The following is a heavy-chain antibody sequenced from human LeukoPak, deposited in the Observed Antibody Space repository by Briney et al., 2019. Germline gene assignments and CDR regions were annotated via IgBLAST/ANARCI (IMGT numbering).Heavy chain of an antibody. CDR3: TTDPGIVGATPFDY. D-gene: IGHD1-26*01. Sequence: SGGSLSPSCAASGFTFSNAWMRWVRPAPGKGLERGGRIKSKTDSGSTDYAAPVKSRFTISRDDSKNTLYLQMNSLKTEGTAVYYCTTDPGIVGATPFDYWGQGTLVTVSS. CDR1: GFTFSNAW. V-gene: IGHV3-15*01. CDR2: IKSKTDSGST. J-gene: IGHJ4*02.